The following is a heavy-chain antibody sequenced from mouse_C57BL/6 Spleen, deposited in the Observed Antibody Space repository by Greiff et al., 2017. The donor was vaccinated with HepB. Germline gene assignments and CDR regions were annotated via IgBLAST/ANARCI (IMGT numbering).Heavy chain of an antibody. Sequence: QVQLQQPGAELVRPGTSVKLSCKASGYTFTSYWMHWVKQRPGQGLEWIGVIDPSDSYTNYNQKFKGKATLTVDTSSSTAYMQLSSLTSEDSAVYYCARSQFITTVVATPWGQGTLVTVSA. CDR2: IDPSDSYT. D-gene: IGHD1-1*01. J-gene: IGHJ3*01. CDR3: ARSQFITTVVATP. V-gene: IGHV1-59*01. CDR1: GYTFTSYW.